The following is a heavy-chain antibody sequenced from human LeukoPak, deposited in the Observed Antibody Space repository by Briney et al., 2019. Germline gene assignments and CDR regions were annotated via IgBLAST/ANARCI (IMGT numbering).Heavy chain of an antibody. V-gene: IGHV3-23*01. CDR3: AKTYSVNVYFFDY. CDR1: GFTFNNYA. CDR2: ITGGGNT. J-gene: IGHJ4*02. Sequence: GGSLRLSCAASGFTFNNYAMAWVRQAPGKGLEWVSLITGGGNTYYADSVKGRFAISRDNSKNTLYLEMNSLRAEDTAVYFCAKTYSVNVYFFDYWGQGTLVTVSS. D-gene: IGHD5/OR15-5a*01.